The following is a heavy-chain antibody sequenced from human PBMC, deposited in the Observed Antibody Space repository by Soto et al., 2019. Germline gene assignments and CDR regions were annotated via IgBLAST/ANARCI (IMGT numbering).Heavy chain of an antibody. Sequence: PSGTLSLTCIVSGGSIAAYDWSWIRQFPGKRLEWIAYMSYTAYTNYNHSLQSRVTRSMDTSKNQLFLKLNSMIAADTAVYYCARDMHAGFTYYFDLWGQGTLVTVSS. J-gene: IGHJ5*02. CDR3: ARDMHAGFTYYFDL. CDR1: GGSIAAYD. D-gene: IGHD3-10*01. V-gene: IGHV4-59*01. CDR2: MSYTAYT.